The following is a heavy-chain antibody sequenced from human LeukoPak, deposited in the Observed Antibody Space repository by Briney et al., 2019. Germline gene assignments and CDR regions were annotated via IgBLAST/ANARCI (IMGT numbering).Heavy chain of an antibody. J-gene: IGHJ5*02. CDR1: GFTFSSYA. CDR3: ARYCSGGRCYSGLDP. CDR2: ITDST. Sequence: GGSLRLACAASGFTFSSYAMTWVRQAPGKGLEWVSAITDSTYFADSVKGRFTISRDSSKNTVYLQMNSLRAEDTAVYYCARYCSGGRCYSGLDPWGQGALVTVSS. D-gene: IGHD2-15*01. V-gene: IGHV3-23*01.